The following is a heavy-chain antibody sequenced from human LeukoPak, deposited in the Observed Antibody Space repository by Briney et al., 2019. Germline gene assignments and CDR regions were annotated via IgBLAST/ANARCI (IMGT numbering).Heavy chain of an antibody. CDR3: AKDRHAPGRYCSTTTCFPFDL. D-gene: IGHD2-2*01. J-gene: IGHJ5*02. CDR1: GFTLSSYD. CDR2: IRGTGGST. V-gene: IGHV3-23*01. Sequence: PGGSRRLSCAASGFTLSSYDMTWVRQAPGKGLEWVSGIRGTGGSTYYADSVKGRFTISRDNSKKTLYLQMNSLRAEDTAVYYCAKDRHAPGRYCSTTTCFPFDLWGQGTLVTVSS.